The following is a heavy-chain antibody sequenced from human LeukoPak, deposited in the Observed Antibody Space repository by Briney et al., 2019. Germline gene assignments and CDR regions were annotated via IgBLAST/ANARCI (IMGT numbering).Heavy chain of an antibody. Sequence: PGGSLRLSCAASGFTFSSYAMSWVRQAPGKGLEWVSAISGSGGSTYYADSVKGRFTISRDNSKNTLYLQMNSLRAEDTAVYYCAKARRGIAAAGSHFDYWGQGTLATVSS. J-gene: IGHJ4*02. D-gene: IGHD6-13*01. CDR3: AKARRGIAAAGSHFDY. CDR2: ISGSGGST. CDR1: GFTFSSYA. V-gene: IGHV3-23*01.